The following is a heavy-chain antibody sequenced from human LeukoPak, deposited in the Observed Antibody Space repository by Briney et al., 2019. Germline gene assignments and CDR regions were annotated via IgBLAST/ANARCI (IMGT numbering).Heavy chain of an antibody. CDR3: ARGYCSSTSCYPFDY. J-gene: IGHJ4*02. CDR1: GGSISSGGYS. CDR2: IYHSGST. Sequence: SQTLSLTCAVSGGSISSGGYSWSWIRQPPGKGLEWIGYIYHSGSTYYNPSLKSRVTISVDRSKNQFSLKLSSVTAADTAVYYCARGYCSSTSCYPFDYWGQGTLVTVSS. V-gene: IGHV4-30-2*01. D-gene: IGHD2-2*01.